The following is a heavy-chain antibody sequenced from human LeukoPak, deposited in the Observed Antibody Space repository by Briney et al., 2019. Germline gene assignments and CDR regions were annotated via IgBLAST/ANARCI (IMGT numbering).Heavy chain of an antibody. Sequence: ASVKVSCKASGYTFTSYAMHWVRQAPGQRLEWMGWINAGNGNTKYSQKFQGRVTITRDTSASTAYMELSSLRSEDTAVYYCARNGLAQWELLSYWGQGTLVTVS. CDR2: INAGNGNT. V-gene: IGHV1-3*01. D-gene: IGHD1-26*01. J-gene: IGHJ4*02. CDR1: GYTFTSYA. CDR3: ARNGLAQWELLSY.